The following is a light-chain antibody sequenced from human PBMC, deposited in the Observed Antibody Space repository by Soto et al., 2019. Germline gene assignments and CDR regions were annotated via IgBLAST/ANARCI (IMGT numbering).Light chain of an antibody. CDR2: GAS. V-gene: IGKV3-15*01. J-gene: IGKJ5*01. CDR3: QQYHTWPPIT. Sequence: VMTPSPATLSLSPEEGVTLSCRASQSVSSNLAWYQQRPGQAPRLLIYGASTRATGIPARFSGSGSGTEFTLPISSLQSEDFAVYYCQQYHTWPPITFGQGTRLEIK. CDR1: QSVSSN.